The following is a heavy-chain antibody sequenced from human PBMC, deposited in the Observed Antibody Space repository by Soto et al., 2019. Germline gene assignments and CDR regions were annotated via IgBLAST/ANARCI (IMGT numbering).Heavy chain of an antibody. Sequence: ASVKVSCKASGYTFTSYYMHWVRQAPGQGLEWMGIINPSGGSTSYAQKFQGRVTMTRDTSTSTVYMELGSLRSEDTAVYYCARDPGGYDHYYYYYYGMDVWGQGTTVTVSS. CDR3: ARDPGGYDHYYYYYYGMDV. D-gene: IGHD5-12*01. J-gene: IGHJ6*02. CDR2: INPSGGST. CDR1: GYTFTSYY. V-gene: IGHV1-46*01.